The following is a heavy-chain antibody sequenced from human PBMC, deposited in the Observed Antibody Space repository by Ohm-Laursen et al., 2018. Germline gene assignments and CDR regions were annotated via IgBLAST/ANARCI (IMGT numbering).Heavy chain of an antibody. CDR1: GYTFSSYD. D-gene: IGHD4-23*01. J-gene: IGHJ5*02. V-gene: IGHV1-8*01. CDR3: ARAVRYQLLSDP. Sequence: ASVKVSCNASGYTFSSYDIIWVRQASGQGPEWMGWMNPNSHNTGYARKFRGRVSMTSDSSISTAYMELYSLTSEDTATYYCARAVRYQLLSDPWGQGTLVAVSS. CDR2: MNPNSHNT.